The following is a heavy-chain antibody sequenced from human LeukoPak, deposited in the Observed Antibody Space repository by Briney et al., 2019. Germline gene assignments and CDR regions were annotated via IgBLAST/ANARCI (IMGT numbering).Heavy chain of an antibody. CDR2: ISFDGSNK. D-gene: IGHD6-19*01. Sequence: GGSLRLSCTASGFTVSSSYMTWVRQAPGKGLEWVAVISFDGSNKYYADSVRGRFTVSRDNSKDTLYLQMNSLRAEDTAVYYCAKDEIGAVAGLLDYWGQGILVTVSS. V-gene: IGHV3-30*18. CDR1: GFTVSSSY. CDR3: AKDEIGAVAGLLDY. J-gene: IGHJ4*02.